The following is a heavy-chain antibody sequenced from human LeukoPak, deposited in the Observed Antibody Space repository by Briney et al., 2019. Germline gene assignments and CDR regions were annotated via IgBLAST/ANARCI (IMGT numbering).Heavy chain of an antibody. D-gene: IGHD6-13*01. CDR1: GFTFSSYA. CDR2: ISYDGSNK. V-gene: IGHV3-30-3*01. J-gene: IGHJ4*02. Sequence: GGSLRLSCAASGFTFSSYAMHWVRHAPGKGLEWVAVISYDGSNKYYADSVKGRFTISRDNSKNTLYLQMNSLRAEDTAVYYCARDGGRDSTYWYYYWGQGTLVTVSS. CDR3: ARDGGRDSTYWYYY.